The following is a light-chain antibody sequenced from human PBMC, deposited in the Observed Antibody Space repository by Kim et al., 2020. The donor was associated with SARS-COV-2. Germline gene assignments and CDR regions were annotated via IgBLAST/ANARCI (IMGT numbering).Light chain of an antibody. Sequence: PGERATPSCRARRRVSSNLAWYQQKPGQAPRLLIYGASTRATGIPARFSGSGSGTEFTLTISSLQSEDFAVYYCQQYNNWPGTFGQGTKVDIK. CDR2: GAS. V-gene: IGKV3-15*01. J-gene: IGKJ1*01. CDR1: RRVSSN. CDR3: QQYNNWPGT.